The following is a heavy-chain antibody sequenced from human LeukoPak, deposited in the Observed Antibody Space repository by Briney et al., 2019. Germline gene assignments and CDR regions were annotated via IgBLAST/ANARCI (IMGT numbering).Heavy chain of an antibody. V-gene: IGHV4-59*08. CDR3: ARVAAAGKQGIDY. CDR2: IYYSGST. J-gene: IGHJ4*02. CDR1: GGSISSYY. Sequence: SETLSLTCTVSGGSISSYYWSWIRQPPGKGLEWIGYIYYSGSTNYNPSLKSRVTISVDTSKNQFSLKLSSVTAADTAVYYCARVAAAGKQGIDYWGQGTLVTVSS. D-gene: IGHD6-13*01.